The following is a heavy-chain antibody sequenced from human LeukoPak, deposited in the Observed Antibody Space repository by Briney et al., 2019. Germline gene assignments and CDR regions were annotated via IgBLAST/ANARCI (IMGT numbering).Heavy chain of an antibody. CDR3: ARDYLSY. CDR1: GFTFSSYA. Sequence: GGSLRHSCAASGFTFSSYAMHWVRQAPGKGLEWVAVISYDGSNKYYADSVKGRFTISRDNSKNTLYLQMNSLRAEDTAVYYCARDYLSYWGQGTLVTVSS. CDR2: ISYDGSNK. D-gene: IGHD2/OR15-2a*01. J-gene: IGHJ4*02. V-gene: IGHV3-30*04.